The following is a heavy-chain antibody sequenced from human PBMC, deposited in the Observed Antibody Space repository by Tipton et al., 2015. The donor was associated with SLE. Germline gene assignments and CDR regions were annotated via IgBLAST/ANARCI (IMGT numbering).Heavy chain of an antibody. CDR1: GASISSSTYY. V-gene: IGHV4-39*07. J-gene: IGHJ4*02. CDR2: FYYTANT. Sequence: TLSLTCSVSGASISSSTYYWGWIRQSPGKGLEWIGSFYYTANTYFNPSLGSRVTISVDTSKNRFSLELTFVTAADTAVYYCARLSYYGDYFDYWGQGSLVTVSS. CDR3: ARLSYYGDYFDY. D-gene: IGHD4-17*01.